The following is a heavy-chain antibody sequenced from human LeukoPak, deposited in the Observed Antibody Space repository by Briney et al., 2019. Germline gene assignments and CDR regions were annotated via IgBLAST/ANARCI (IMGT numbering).Heavy chain of an antibody. J-gene: IGHJ4*02. V-gene: IGHV3-23*01. D-gene: IGHD3-22*01. CDR2: ISGSGGST. CDR1: GLTFSSYA. CDR3: AKSWVYYYDSSDYYFDY. Sequence: GGSLRLSCAASGLTFSSYAMSWVRQAPGKGLEWVSAISGSGGSTYYADSVKGRFTISRDNSKNTLYLQMNSLRAEDTAVYYCAKSWVYYYDSSDYYFDYWGQGTLVTVSS.